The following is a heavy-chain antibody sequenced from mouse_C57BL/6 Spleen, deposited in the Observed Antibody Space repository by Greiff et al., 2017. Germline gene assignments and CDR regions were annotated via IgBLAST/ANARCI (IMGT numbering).Heavy chain of an antibody. Sequence: QVQLQQSGAELVRPGTSVKVSCKASGYAFTNYLIEWVKQRPGQGLEWIGVINPGSGGTNYNEKFKGKATLTADKSSSTAYMQLSSLTSEDSAVYFCARYPEGEYFDVWGTGTTVTVSS. CDR1: GYAFTNYL. V-gene: IGHV1-54*01. J-gene: IGHJ1*03. CDR3: ARYPEGEYFDV. CDR2: INPGSGGT.